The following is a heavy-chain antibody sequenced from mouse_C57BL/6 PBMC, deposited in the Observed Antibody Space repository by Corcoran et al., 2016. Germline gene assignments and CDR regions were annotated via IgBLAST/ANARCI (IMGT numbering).Heavy chain of an antibody. CDR1: GYTFTDYY. D-gene: IGHD1-1*01. CDR2: LNTNNGGT. V-gene: IGHV1-26*01. CDR3: ARTTVVAGWVAY. J-gene: IGHJ3*01. Sequence: EVQLQQSGPELVKLRASVQTSCMASGYTFTDYYMNWVKQSHGKRLGGIGDLNTNNGGTSYNQKFKGKATLTIAKSSSTAYMELRSLTSDDSAVYYWARTTVVAGWVAYWGQGTLVTFS.